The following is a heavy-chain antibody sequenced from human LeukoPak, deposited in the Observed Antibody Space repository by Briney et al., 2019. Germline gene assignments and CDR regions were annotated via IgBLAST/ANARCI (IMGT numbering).Heavy chain of an antibody. CDR3: ARGRGSSARLGYYFYYTDV. J-gene: IGHJ6*03. D-gene: IGHD1-26*01. V-gene: IGHV7-4-1*02. Sequence: ASVKVSCKASGYTFTSYGIHWVRQAPGQGLEWLGWINTKTGNPTYAQGFTGRFVFSLETSVSTSYLQISSLKAEDTAVYYCARGRGSSARLGYYFYYTDVWGKGTTVTVSS. CDR2: INTKTGNP. CDR1: GYTFTSYG.